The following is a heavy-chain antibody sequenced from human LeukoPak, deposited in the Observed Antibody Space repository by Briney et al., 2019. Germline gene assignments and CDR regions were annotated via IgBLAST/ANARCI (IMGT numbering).Heavy chain of an antibody. Sequence: GSLRLSCAASGITFSDHYMSWIRQAPGKGLEWIGSIYYSGSTYYNPSLKSRVTISVDTSKNQFSLKLSSVTAADTAVYYCAKSSWSLFDPWGQGTLVTVSS. V-gene: IGHV4-38-2*01. CDR3: AKSSWSLFDP. J-gene: IGHJ5*02. CDR2: IYYSGST. CDR1: GITFSDHY. D-gene: IGHD3-10*01.